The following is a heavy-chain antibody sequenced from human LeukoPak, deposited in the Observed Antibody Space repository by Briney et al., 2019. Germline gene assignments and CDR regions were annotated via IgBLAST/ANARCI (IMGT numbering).Heavy chain of an antibody. CDR2: INPNSGGT. J-gene: IGHJ5*02. D-gene: IGHD4-11*01. V-gene: IGHV1-2*02. Sequence: ASVKVSCKASGYTFTGYYMHWVRQAPGQGLEWMGWINPNSGGTNYVQKFQGRVTMTRDTSISTAYMELSRLRSDDTAVYYCARLRYSNAPNWFDPWGQGTLVTVSS. CDR1: GYTFTGYY. CDR3: ARLRYSNAPNWFDP.